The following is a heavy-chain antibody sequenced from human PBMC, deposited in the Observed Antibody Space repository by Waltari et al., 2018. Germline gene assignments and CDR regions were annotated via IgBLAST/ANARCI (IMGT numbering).Heavy chain of an antibody. V-gene: IGHV4-59*05. CDR3: ASQRWLQFFYYYYMDV. Sequence: VQLVESGGGLVKPGGSLRLSCAASGFTFSSYSMNWVRQAPGKGLEWIGSIYYSGSTYYNPSLKSRVTISVDTSKNQFSLKLSSVTAADTAVYYCASQRWLQFFYYYYMDVWGKGTTVTVSS. D-gene: IGHD5-12*01. CDR2: IYYSGST. CDR1: GFTFSSYSMN. J-gene: IGHJ6*03.